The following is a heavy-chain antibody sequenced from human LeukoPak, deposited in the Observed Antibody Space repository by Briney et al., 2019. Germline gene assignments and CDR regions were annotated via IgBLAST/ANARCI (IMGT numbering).Heavy chain of an antibody. V-gene: IGHV3-30*02. CDR2: IRYDGSNK. CDR1: GFIFSTYS. CDR3: AKAPAGYYDRKNAFDI. Sequence: PGGSLRLSCAASGFIFSTYSMHWVRQAPGKGLEWLALIRYDGSNKYYADSVKGRFTISRDNSKNALYLQMNSLRAEDTAVYYSAKAPAGYYDRKNAFDIWGKGTMVTVSS. J-gene: IGHJ3*02. D-gene: IGHD3-22*01.